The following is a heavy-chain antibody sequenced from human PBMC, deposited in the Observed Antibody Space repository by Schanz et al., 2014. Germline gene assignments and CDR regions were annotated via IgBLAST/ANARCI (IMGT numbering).Heavy chain of an antibody. CDR1: GFTFSSYA. Sequence: EVQLLESGGGLVQPGGSLRLSCAASGFTFSSYAMSWVRQAPGKGLEWVSAISGSGGSTYYADSVKGRFTVSRDNSKNSLYLHMNSLRPEDTAVYYCARDQNTGKRYFDLWGRGTPVTVSS. V-gene: IGHV3-23*01. J-gene: IGHJ2*01. D-gene: IGHD1-26*01. CDR2: ISGSGGST. CDR3: ARDQNTGKRYFDL.